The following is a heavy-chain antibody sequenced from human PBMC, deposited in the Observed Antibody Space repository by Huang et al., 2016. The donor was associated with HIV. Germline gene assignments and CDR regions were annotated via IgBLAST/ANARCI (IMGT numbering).Heavy chain of an antibody. CDR3: ARQRASGSTYVDS. V-gene: IGHV5-51*01. J-gene: IGHJ4*02. D-gene: IGHD2-15*01. CDR1: GYKFTSYW. CDR2: IYPGDSDT. Sequence: EVQLVQSGAEVKKPGESLKISCKGSGYKFTSYWIAWVRQMPGKGLERMGIIYPGDSDTQYTPSFQGQVTISADKSINTAYLQWSSLKTSDTAMYFCARQRASGSTYVDSWGQGTLLTVYS.